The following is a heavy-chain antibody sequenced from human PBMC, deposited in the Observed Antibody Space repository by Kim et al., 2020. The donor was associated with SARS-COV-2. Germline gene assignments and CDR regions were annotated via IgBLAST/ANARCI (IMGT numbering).Heavy chain of an antibody. CDR2: IYHSGST. J-gene: IGHJ4*02. D-gene: IGHD6-13*01. CDR3: ARDVAHSSSWYPRGYYFDY. CDR1: GGSISSSNW. Sequence: SETLSLTCAVSGGSISSSNWWSWVRQPPGKGLEWIGEIYHSGSTNYNPSLKSRVTISVDKSKNQFSLKLSSVTAADTAVYYCARDVAHSSSWYPRGYYFDYWGQGTLVTVSA. V-gene: IGHV4-4*02.